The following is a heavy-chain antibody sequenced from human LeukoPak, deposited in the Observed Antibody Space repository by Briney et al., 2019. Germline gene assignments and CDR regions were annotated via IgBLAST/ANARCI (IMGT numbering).Heavy chain of an antibody. CDR2: ISSSGSTK. D-gene: IGHD6-19*01. V-gene: IGHV3-11*04. Sequence: GGSLRLPCAASGFTFSDYYMSWIRQAPGKGLEYVSLISSSGSTKYYADSVKGRFTISRDNAKNSLYLLMNSLRAEDTAVYYCARFRGGSSGWYTNDYWGQGTLVTVSS. CDR3: ARFRGGSSGWYTNDY. CDR1: GFTFSDYY. J-gene: IGHJ4*02.